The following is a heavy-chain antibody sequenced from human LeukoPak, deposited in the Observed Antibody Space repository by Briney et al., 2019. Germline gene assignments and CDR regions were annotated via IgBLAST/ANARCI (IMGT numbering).Heavy chain of an antibody. D-gene: IGHD4-23*01. V-gene: IGHV3-23*01. CDR2: LSDRGGGT. CDR3: AKLTVVISTPTGDY. J-gene: IGHJ4*02. Sequence: GGSLRLSCAASGFSLSSYGMTWVRQAPGKGLEWVSTLSDRGGGTYYADSVKGRFTISRDNSRNTLYLQMHSLRVEDTAVYYCAKLTVVISTPTGDYWGQGTLVTVSS. CDR1: GFSLSSYG.